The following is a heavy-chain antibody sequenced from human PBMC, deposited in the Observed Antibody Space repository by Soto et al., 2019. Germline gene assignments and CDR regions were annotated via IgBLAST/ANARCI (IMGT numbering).Heavy chain of an antibody. CDR1: GFTFSSYA. CDR3: ARHGMSNTHYGMAV. J-gene: IGHJ6*02. CDR2: ISYDGSNK. V-gene: IGHV3-30-3*01. D-gene: IGHD2-2*02. Sequence: QVQLVESGGGVVQPGRSLRLSCAASGFTFSSYAMHWVRQAPGKGLEWVAVISYDGSNKYYADSVKGRFTISRDNSKNTLYLQMNSLRAEDTAVYYCARHGMSNTHYGMAVWGQGTTVTVSS.